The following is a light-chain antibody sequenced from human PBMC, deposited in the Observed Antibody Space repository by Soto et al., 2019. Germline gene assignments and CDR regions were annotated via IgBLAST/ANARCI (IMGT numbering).Light chain of an antibody. Sequence: DIRMTHSPSSLSASVRDTVTITCRASQSISSWLAWYQQKPGKAPKLLIYKASSLESGVPSRFSGSGSGTEFTLTISSLQPDDFATYYCQQYNSYWTFGQGTKV. V-gene: IGKV1-5*03. CDR1: QSISSW. J-gene: IGKJ1*01. CDR3: QQYNSYWT. CDR2: KAS.